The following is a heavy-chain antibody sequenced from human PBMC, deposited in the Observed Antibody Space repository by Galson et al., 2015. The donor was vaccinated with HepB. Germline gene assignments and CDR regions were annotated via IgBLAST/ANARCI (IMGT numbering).Heavy chain of an antibody. J-gene: IGHJ6*02. V-gene: IGHV3-21*01. CDR1: GFTFSSYS. CDR2: ISSSSSYI. D-gene: IGHD2-2*01. CDR3: ARDRIVVVPAGTLTYYYYYGMDV. Sequence: SLRLSCAASGFTFSSYSMNWVRQAPGKGLEWVSSISSSSSYIYYADSVKGRFTISRDNAKNSLYLQMNSLRAEDTAVYYCARDRIVVVPAGTLTYYYYYGMDVWGQGTTVTVSS.